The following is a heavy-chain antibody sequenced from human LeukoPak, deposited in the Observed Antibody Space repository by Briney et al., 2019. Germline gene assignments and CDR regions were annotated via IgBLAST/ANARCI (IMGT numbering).Heavy chain of an antibody. J-gene: IGHJ5*02. CDR2: IFYTGST. CDR1: GGSITSGNYY. Sequence: PSETLSLTCAVSGGSITSGNYYWSWIRQPPGKGLEWIGYIFYTGSTNYSPSLKSRVSISVDTFKNQFSLKLSSVTAADTAVYYCARKYPDRWFDPWGQGTLVTVSS. CDR3: ARKYPDRWFDP. D-gene: IGHD6-6*01. V-gene: IGHV4-30-4*01.